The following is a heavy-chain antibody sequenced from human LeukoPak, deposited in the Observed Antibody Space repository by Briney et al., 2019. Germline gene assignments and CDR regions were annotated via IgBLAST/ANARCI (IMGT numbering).Heavy chain of an antibody. D-gene: IGHD2-15*01. CDR3: ARDLRRFTSFYCSGGSCRDYYYYGMDV. CDR2: IYYSGST. V-gene: IGHV4-59*01. J-gene: IGHJ6*02. Sequence: PSETLSLTCTVSGGSISSYYWSWIRQPPGKGLEWIGYIYYSGSTNYNPSLKSRVTISVDTSKNQFSLKLSSVTAADTAVYYCARDLRRFTSFYCSGGSCRDYYYYGMDVWGQGTTVTVSS. CDR1: GGSISSYY.